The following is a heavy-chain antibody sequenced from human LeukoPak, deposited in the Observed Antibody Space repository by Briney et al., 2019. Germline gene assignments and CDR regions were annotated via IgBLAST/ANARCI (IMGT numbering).Heavy chain of an antibody. CDR3: TTDRYYDSSGYLYFDY. J-gene: IGHJ4*02. V-gene: IGHV3-49*04. CDR1: GFTFGDYV. CDR2: IRSKAYGGTT. Sequence: GRSLRLSCTASGFTFGDYVMSWVRQAPGKGLEWVGFIRSKAYGGTTKNAASVKGRFTISRDDSRSITYLQMNSLKTEDTAVYYCTTDRYYDSSGYLYFDYWGQGTLVTVSS. D-gene: IGHD3-22*01.